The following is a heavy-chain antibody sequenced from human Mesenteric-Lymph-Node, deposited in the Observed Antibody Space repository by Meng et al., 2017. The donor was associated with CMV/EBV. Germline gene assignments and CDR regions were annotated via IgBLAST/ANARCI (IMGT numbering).Heavy chain of an antibody. CDR3: AGGIAAAGSRWFDP. J-gene: IGHJ5*02. D-gene: IGHD6-13*01. Sequence: VQLVQSGAEGKKPGSSVKVTCKASGGTLTSYTISWVRQAPGQGLEWMGRIIPILGIANYAQKFQGRVTITADKSTSTAYMELSSLRSEDTAVYYCAGGIAAAGSRWFDPWGQGTLVTASS. CDR2: IIPILGIA. CDR1: GGTLTSYT. V-gene: IGHV1-69*02.